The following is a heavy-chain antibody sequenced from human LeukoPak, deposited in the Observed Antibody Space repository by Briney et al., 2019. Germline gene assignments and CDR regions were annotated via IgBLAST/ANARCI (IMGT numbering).Heavy chain of an antibody. D-gene: IGHD6-19*01. J-gene: IGHJ4*02. CDR2: INHSGST. CDR3: ARDGSGWAFLHY. CDR1: GGSFSGYY. V-gene: IGHV4-34*01. Sequence: KPSETLSLTCAVYGGSFSGYYWSWIRQPPGKGPEWIGEINHSGSTNYNPSLKSRVTISVDTSKNQFSLKLSSVTAADTAVYYCARDGSGWAFLHYWGQGTLVTVSS.